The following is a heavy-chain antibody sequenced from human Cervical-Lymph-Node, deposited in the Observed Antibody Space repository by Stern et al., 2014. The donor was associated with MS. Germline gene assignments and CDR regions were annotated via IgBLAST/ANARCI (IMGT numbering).Heavy chain of an antibody. CDR3: ARSGTGSFYSFDY. CDR2: IDWDDDK. D-gene: IGHD1-7*01. CDR1: GFSLSTSGMR. Sequence: EYGPALVKPTQTLTLTCTFSGFSLSTSGMRVSWIRQPPGKALEWLARIDWDDDKFYTTSLKTRLIISKDTSKNQVVLTMPNMDPLDTATYYCARSGTGSFYSFDYWGQGTLVTVSS. J-gene: IGHJ4*02. V-gene: IGHV2-70*04.